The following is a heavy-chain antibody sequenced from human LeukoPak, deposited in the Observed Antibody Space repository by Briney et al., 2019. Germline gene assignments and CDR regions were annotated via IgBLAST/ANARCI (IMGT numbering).Heavy chain of an antibody. CDR3: VAMLRGVGY. Sequence: GGSLRLSCAASGFTLSDHLMDGVRQAPGKGLEWVGRSRNKVNNYNTEYAASVKGRFTISRDDSNNSLYLQMSSLKTEDTAVYFCVAMLRGVGYWGQGTLVTVSS. V-gene: IGHV3-72*01. J-gene: IGHJ4*02. D-gene: IGHD3-10*01. CDR1: GFTLSDHL. CDR2: SRNKVNNYNT.